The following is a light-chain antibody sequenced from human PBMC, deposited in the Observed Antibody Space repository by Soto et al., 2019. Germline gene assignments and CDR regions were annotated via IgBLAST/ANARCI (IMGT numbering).Light chain of an antibody. CDR2: GAS. CDR3: QQYGSSPRT. V-gene: IGKV3-20*01. J-gene: IGKJ1*01. Sequence: EIVLTQSPGTLSLSPGERATLSCRVSQSVSSSYLAWYQQKPGQAPRLLIYGASSRATGIPDRFSGSGSGTDFTLTISRLEPEDVAVYYCQQYGSSPRTFGQGTKVDIK. CDR1: QSVSSSY.